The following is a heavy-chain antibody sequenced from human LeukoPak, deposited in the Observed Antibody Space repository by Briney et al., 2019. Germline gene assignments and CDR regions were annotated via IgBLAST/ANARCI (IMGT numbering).Heavy chain of an antibody. V-gene: IGHV3-9*03. CDR3: ARSLGYYDSSGYNSDAFDI. CDR1: GFTFDDYA. J-gene: IGHJ3*02. D-gene: IGHD3-22*01. CDR2: ISWNSGSI. Sequence: GGSLRLSCAASGFTFDDYAMHWVRQAPGKGLEWVSGISWNSGSIGYADSVKGRFTISRDNAKNSLYLQMNSLRAEDMALYYCARSLGYYDSSGYNSDAFDIWGQGTMVTVSS.